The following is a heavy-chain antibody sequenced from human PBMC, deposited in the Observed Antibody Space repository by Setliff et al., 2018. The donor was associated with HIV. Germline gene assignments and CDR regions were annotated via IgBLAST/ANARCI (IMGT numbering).Heavy chain of an antibody. J-gene: IGHJ4*02. V-gene: IGHV3-11*01. CDR3: ARDLFPYYHDSRPYYPPAY. D-gene: IGHD3-22*01. CDR1: GFSFSDYY. CDR2: LSGTSSTI. Sequence: GGSLRLSCAASGFSFSDYYMYWIRQAPGKGLEWVSSLSGTSSTIYLADSVKGRFTISRDNAQHSLYLHMNSLGAEDTAMYYCARDLFPYYHDSRPYYPPAYWGQGTLVTVSS.